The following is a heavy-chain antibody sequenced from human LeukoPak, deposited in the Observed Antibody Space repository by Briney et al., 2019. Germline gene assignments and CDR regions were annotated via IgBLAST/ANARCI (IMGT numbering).Heavy chain of an antibody. CDR3: AKVDAISYYFDS. J-gene: IGHJ4*02. CDR2: ISGSGGST. Sequence: GGTLRLSCAASGFTFSNYGMSWVRQAPGKGLEWVSAISGSGGSTYSADSVKGRFTISRDNSKNTVYLQMNSLRAEDTAVYYCAKVDAISYYFDSWGQGTLVTVSS. D-gene: IGHD2-15*01. CDR1: GFTFSNYG. V-gene: IGHV3-23*01.